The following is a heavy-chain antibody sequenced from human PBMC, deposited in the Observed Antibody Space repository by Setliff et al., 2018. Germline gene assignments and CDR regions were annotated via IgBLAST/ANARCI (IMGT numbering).Heavy chain of an antibody. CDR2: INPDGSEK. Sequence: TGGSLRLSCVGSEFTFRSYWMTWVRQAPGKGLEWVANINPDGSEKYYADFVKGRFTISRDNAKSLLYLQMNSLRTEDTAVYYCARDGGAYWGQGTLVTVAS. CDR3: ARDGGAY. CDR1: EFTFRSYW. J-gene: IGHJ4*02. D-gene: IGHD3-16*01. V-gene: IGHV3-7*01.